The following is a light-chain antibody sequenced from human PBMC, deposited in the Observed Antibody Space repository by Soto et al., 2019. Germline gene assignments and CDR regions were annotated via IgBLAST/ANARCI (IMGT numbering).Light chain of an antibody. V-gene: IGLV3-1*01. CDR3: QAWDSNTYV. J-gene: IGLJ1*01. Sequence: ALTQPPSVSVSPGQTATITCSGDKLGDKYVCWYQQKPGQSPVVVIHQDTKRPSGIPERFSGSNSGNTATLTISGTQAMDEADYYCQAWDSNTYVFGTGTKLTVL. CDR1: KLGDKY. CDR2: QDT.